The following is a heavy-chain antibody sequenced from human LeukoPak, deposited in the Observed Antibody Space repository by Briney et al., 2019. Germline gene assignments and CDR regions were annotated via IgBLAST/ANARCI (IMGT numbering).Heavy chain of an antibody. D-gene: IGHD6-19*01. V-gene: IGHV4-59*01. CDR2: IYYSGST. CDR3: ASTGIAVAGTWFDP. J-gene: IGHJ5*02. CDR1: GGSISSYY. Sequence: SETLSLTCTVSGGSISSYYWSWIRQPPGKGLEWIGYIYYSGSTNYNPSLKRRVTISVDTSKNQFSLKLSSVTAADTAVYYCASTGIAVAGTWFDPWGQGTLVTVSS.